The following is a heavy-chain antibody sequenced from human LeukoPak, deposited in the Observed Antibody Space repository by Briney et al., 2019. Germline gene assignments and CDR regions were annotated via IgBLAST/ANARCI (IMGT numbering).Heavy chain of an antibody. D-gene: IGHD3-10*01. CDR2: IYYSGST. V-gene: IGHV4-59*01. CDR1: GGSISSYY. Sequence: PSETLSLTCTVSGGSISSYYWSWIRQPPGKGLEWIGYIYYSGSTNYNPPLKSRVTISVDTSKNQFSLKLSSVTAADTAVYYCARSMVRGVRDWFDPWGQGTLVTVSS. CDR3: ARSMVRGVRDWFDP. J-gene: IGHJ5*02.